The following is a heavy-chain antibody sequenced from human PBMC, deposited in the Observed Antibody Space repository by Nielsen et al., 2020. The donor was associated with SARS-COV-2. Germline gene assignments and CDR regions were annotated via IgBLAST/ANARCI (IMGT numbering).Heavy chain of an antibody. CDR3: ARGRCTSYNCAKLGGYMDV. J-gene: IGHJ6*03. Sequence: GESLKISCAASGFTFSGYGMHWVRQAPGKGLEWVAVIWYDGSNKYHADFVKGRFTISRDNSKNTLFLQMNNLRAEDTAVYYCARGRCTSYNCAKLGGYMDVWGKGTTVTVSS. D-gene: IGHD1-1*01. CDR2: IWYDGSNK. V-gene: IGHV3-33*01. CDR1: GFTFSGYG.